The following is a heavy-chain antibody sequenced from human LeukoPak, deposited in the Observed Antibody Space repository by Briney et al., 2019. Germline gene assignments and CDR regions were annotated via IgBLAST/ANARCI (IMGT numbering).Heavy chain of an antibody. V-gene: IGHV4-4*07. D-gene: IGHD3-3*01. CDR2: IYPNGNT. CDR1: GGSFSGSH. J-gene: IGHJ4*02. CDR3: ARELRAAGHFDY. Sequence: PSETLSLTRTVSGGSFSGSHWIWIRQPAGQGLEYIGRIYPNGNTNYNPSLKSRVTVSADTSKDQFSLKLTSVTAADTAVYYCARELRAAGHFDYWGQGTLVTVSS.